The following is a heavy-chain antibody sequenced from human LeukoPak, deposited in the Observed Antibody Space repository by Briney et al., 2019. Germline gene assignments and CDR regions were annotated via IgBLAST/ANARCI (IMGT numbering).Heavy chain of an antibody. CDR2: ISSSSTCI. V-gene: IGHV3-21*01. CDR1: GFTFSTYT. CDR3: ARERSPKCSGGSCYLDC. J-gene: IGHJ4*02. D-gene: IGHD2-15*01. Sequence: PGGSLRLSCAASGFTFSTYTLSWVRQAPGKGLEWVSSISSSSTCIYYADSVKGRFTISRDNAKSSLYLQMNSLRAEDTAVYYCARERSPKCSGGSCYLDCWGQGTLVTVSS.